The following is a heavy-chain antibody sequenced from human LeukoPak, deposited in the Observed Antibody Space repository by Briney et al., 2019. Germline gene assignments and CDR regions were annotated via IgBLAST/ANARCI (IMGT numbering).Heavy chain of an antibody. D-gene: IGHD2-15*01. Sequence: ASVKVSCKASVYTFTSYGISWVRQAPGQGLECMGWISAYNGNTNYAQKLQGRVTMTTDTSTSKAYMELRSLRSDDTAVYYCAREWGYCSGGSCYDAFDIWGQGTMVTVSS. CDR3: AREWGYCSGGSCYDAFDI. CDR1: VYTFTSYG. CDR2: ISAYNGNT. J-gene: IGHJ3*02. V-gene: IGHV1-18*01.